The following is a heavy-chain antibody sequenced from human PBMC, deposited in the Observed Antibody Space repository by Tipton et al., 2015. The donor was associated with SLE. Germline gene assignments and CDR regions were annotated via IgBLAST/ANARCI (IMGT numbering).Heavy chain of an antibody. CDR3: ARGGYSSSWRSPFDY. D-gene: IGHD6-13*01. J-gene: IGHJ4*02. Sequence: SLRLPCAASGFTFSSYSMNWVRQAPGKGLEWVSSISSSSSYIYYADSVKGRFTISRDNAKNSLYLQMNSLRAEDTAVYYCARGGYSSSWRSPFDYWGQGTLVTVSS. CDR1: GFTFSSYS. V-gene: IGHV3-21*01. CDR2: ISSSSSYI.